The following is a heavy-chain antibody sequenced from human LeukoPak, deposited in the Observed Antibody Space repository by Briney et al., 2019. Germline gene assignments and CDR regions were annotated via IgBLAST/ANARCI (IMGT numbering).Heavy chain of an antibody. J-gene: IGHJ4*02. Sequence: ASETLSLTCTVSAASISSGDYYWSWIRQPPGKGLEYLGYIHYTGSTYYNPSLKSRVTVSVDTSKTQFSLTLSSVTAADTAVYYCARERSGSYYENFDYWGQGTLVTVSS. CDR3: ARERSGSYYENFDY. CDR2: IHYTGST. V-gene: IGHV4-30-4*01. CDR1: AASISSGDYY. D-gene: IGHD3-10*01.